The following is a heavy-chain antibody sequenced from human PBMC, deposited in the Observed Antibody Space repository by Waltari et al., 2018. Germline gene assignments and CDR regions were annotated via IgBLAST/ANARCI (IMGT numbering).Heavy chain of an antibody. CDR3: ARDRSGSGWYFFNY. J-gene: IGHJ4*02. V-gene: IGHV1-2*02. CDR1: GYTFADCH. Sequence: QVQLVQSGAAVKQPGASVKVSCTPSGYTFADCHMHWGRQAPGQGLEWMGWINPYSDATNYAQKFQGRVTMTRDTSLSTAYMELSGLRSDDTAVYYCARDRSGSGWYFFNYWGQGTLVTVSS. D-gene: IGHD6-19*01. CDR2: INPYSDAT.